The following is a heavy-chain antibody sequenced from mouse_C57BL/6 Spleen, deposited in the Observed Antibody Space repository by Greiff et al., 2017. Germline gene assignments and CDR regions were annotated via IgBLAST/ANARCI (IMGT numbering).Heavy chain of an antibody. D-gene: IGHD2-10*01. Sequence: EVQLQQSGPELVKPGASVKISCKASGYSFTGYYMNWVKQSPEKSLEWIGEINPSTGGTTYNQKFKAKATLTVDKSSSTAYMQLKSLTSEDSAVYYCARPSYYGNYETWFAYWGQGTLVTVSA. V-gene: IGHV1-42*01. CDR2: INPSTGGT. CDR3: ARPSYYGNYETWFAY. CDR1: GYSFTGYY. J-gene: IGHJ3*01.